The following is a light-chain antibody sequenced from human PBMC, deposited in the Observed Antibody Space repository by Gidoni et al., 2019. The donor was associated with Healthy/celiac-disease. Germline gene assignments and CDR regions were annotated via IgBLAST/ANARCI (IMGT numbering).Light chain of an antibody. CDR2: DAS. Sequence: PGERATLPCRASQSVSSYLAWYQQKPGQAPRLLIYDASNRATGIPARFSGSGSGTDFTLTISSLEPEDFAVYYCQQRSNWPPVTFGGGTKVEIK. V-gene: IGKV3-11*01. CDR1: QSVSSY. CDR3: QQRSNWPPVT. J-gene: IGKJ4*01.